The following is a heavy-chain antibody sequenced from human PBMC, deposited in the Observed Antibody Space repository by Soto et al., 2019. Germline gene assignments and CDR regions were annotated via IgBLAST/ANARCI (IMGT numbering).Heavy chain of an antibody. V-gene: IGHV4-39*01. J-gene: IGHJ4*02. CDR2: IYYSGST. CDR3: AIHSGAAAGTEGDY. D-gene: IGHD6-13*01. Sequence: QLQLQESGPGLVKPSETLSLTCTVSGGSISSSSYYWGWIRQPPGKGLEWIGSIYYSGSTYYNPSLKSRVTIAVDTSKNQFSLKLSSVTAADTAVYYCAIHSGAAAGTEGDYWGQGTLVTVSS. CDR1: GGSISSSSYY.